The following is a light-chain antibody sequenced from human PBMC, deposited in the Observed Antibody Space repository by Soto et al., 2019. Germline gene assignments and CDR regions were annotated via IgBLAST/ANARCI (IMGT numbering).Light chain of an antibody. CDR1: QSINTW. J-gene: IGKJ3*01. CDR2: RES. Sequence: DIPMTQSPSTLSASVGARVTITCRASQSINTWLAWYQQKPGKAPKLLIYRESTLESGVPSRFSGSGSGTEFTLTISSLQPDDFSTYYCQHYNTYSGTFGPGTKVDI. V-gene: IGKV1-5*03. CDR3: QHYNTYSGT.